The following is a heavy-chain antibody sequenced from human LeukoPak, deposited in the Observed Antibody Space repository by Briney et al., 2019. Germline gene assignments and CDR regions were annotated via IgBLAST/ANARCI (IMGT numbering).Heavy chain of an antibody. D-gene: IGHD2-2*01. Sequence: GGSLRLSCAASGFTFSDYYMSWIRQAPGKGLEWVSYISSSGSTIYYADSVKGRFTISRDNAKTSLYLQMNSLRAEDTAVYYCARERSSSTSWTFDPWGQGTLVTVSS. CDR3: ARERSSSTSWTFDP. V-gene: IGHV3-11*01. J-gene: IGHJ5*02. CDR1: GFTFSDYY. CDR2: ISSSGSTI.